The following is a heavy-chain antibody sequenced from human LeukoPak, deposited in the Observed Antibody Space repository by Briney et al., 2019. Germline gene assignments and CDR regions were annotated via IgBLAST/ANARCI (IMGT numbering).Heavy chain of an antibody. Sequence: GASVKVSCKASGYTFSSYHIHWVRQAPGQGLEWMGKINPSFNPGVDVTSHAQKFQGRVTMTRDISTNTVYMELSSLTSEDTAVYYCARAWESIAGYYFDYWGQGTLVTVSS. V-gene: IGHV1-46*01. J-gene: IGHJ4*02. CDR1: GYTFSSYH. D-gene: IGHD1-26*01. CDR3: ARAWESIAGYYFDY. CDR2: INPSFNPGVDVT.